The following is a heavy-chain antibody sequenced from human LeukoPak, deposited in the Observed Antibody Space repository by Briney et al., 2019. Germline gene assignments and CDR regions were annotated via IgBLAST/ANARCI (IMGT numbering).Heavy chain of an antibody. J-gene: IGHJ4*02. V-gene: IGHV1-2*04. CDR2: INPNSGGT. CDR1: GYTFTGYY. D-gene: IGHD3-22*01. CDR3: ARAAPSYYDSSGYYYLPNPPPPHY. Sequence: ASVKVSCKASGYTFTGYYMHWVRQAPGQGLEWMGWINPNSGGTNYAQKFQGWVTMTRDTSISTAYMELSRLRSDDTAVYYCARAAPSYYDSSGYYYLPNPPPPHYWGQGTLVTVSS.